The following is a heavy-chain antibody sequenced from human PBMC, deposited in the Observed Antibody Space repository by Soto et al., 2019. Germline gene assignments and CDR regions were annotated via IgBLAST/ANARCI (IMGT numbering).Heavy chain of an antibody. CDR1: GGSISSYY. CDR2: IYYSGST. V-gene: IGHV4-59*01. Sequence: TLSLTCTVSGGSISSYYWSWIRQPPGKGLEWIGYIYYSGSTNYNPSLKSRVTISVDTSKNQFSLKLSSVTAADTAVYYCARLGLTDAGWLDPWGQGTLVTVSS. J-gene: IGHJ5*02. CDR3: ARLGLTDAGWLDP. D-gene: IGHD2-21*02.